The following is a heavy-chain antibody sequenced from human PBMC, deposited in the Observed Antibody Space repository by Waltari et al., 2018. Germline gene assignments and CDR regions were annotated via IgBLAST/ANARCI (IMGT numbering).Heavy chain of an antibody. CDR1: GGTLSSYA. Sequence: QVQLLQSGAEVKKPGSSVRVSCKASGGTLSSYAGRWGRQAPGQGLEWMGGIIGRFGEPNYEQKVQGRITITTDESARTDYMELSSLRSDDTAVYFCATSSSGWYQDASDIWGHGTLVTVS. V-gene: IGHV1-69*05. D-gene: IGHD6-19*01. J-gene: IGHJ3*02. CDR3: ATSSSGWYQDASDI. CDR2: IIGRFGEP.